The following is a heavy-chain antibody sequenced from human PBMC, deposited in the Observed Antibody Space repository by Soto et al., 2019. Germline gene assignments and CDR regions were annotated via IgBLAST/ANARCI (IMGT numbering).Heavy chain of an antibody. V-gene: IGHV3-23*01. J-gene: IGHJ4*02. CDR2: FSGSSGST. D-gene: IGHD4-17*01. CDR1: GFTFSTFV. Sequence: EVQLLESGGGLVQPGGSLRLSCAASGFTFSTFVKSWVRQASEKVLEWVSGFSGSSGSTYYADSVKGRFTISRDNSKNTLYLQMNSLRAEDTAVYYRVKEGTVTTAGPRFWGQGTLVTVSS. CDR3: VKEGTVTTAGPRF.